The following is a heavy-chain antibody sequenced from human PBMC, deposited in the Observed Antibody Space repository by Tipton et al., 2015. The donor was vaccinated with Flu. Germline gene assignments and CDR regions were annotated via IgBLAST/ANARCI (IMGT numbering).Heavy chain of an antibody. J-gene: IGHJ4*02. V-gene: IGHV4-59*08. CDR2: IYYSGRT. D-gene: IGHD2-21*01. CDR1: GGSISSYY. Sequence: TLSLTCTVSGGSISSYYWSWIRQPPGKGLEWIGYIYYSGRTNYNPSLKSRVTISVDTSKNQFSLKLSSVTAADTAVYYCARSPKFQSSPFDYWGQGTLVTVSS. CDR3: ARSPKFQSSPFDY.